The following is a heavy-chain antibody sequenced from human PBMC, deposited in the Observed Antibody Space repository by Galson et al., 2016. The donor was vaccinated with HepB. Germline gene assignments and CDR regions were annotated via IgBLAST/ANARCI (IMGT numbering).Heavy chain of an antibody. D-gene: IGHD6-19*01. CDR3: VGDPPSSGGAFDP. CDR1: RFHFSMYA. Sequence: SLRLSCAAPRFHFSMYAMHWVRQAPGKGLEWVAMIWRDGIRTFYADSVKGRFTISRDNPIYTSYLQMSSLRVEDTAVYYCVGDPPSSGGAFDPWGQGTLVTVSS. CDR2: IWRDGIRT. V-gene: IGHV3-33*01. J-gene: IGHJ5*02.